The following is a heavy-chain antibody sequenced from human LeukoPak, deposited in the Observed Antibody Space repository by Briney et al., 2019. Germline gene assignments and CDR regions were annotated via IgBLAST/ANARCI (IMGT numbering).Heavy chain of an antibody. Sequence: SETLSLTCAVYGGSFSGYYWSWIRQPPGKGLEWIGEINHSGSTNYNPSLKSRVATSVDTSKNQFSLKLSSVTAADTAVYCCARSPHYYGSGSQYYFDYWGQGTLVTVSS. CDR3: ARSPHYYGSGSQYYFDY. CDR2: INHSGST. J-gene: IGHJ4*02. V-gene: IGHV4-34*01. CDR1: GGSFSGYY. D-gene: IGHD3-10*01.